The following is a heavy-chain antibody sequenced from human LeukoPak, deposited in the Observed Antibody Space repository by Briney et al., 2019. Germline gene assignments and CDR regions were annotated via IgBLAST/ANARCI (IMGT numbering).Heavy chain of an antibody. CDR2: INPSGGST. D-gene: IGHD6-6*01. J-gene: IGHJ4*02. CDR1: GYTFTSYY. V-gene: IGHV1-46*01. Sequence: ASVKVSCKASGYTFTSYYIHWVRQAPGQGLEWMGIINPSGGSTSYAQKFQGGIIMTRDTSTSTVYMELSSLRSEDTAVYYCARGLKRSGSSDHFDYWGQGTLVTVSS. CDR3: ARGLKRSGSSDHFDY.